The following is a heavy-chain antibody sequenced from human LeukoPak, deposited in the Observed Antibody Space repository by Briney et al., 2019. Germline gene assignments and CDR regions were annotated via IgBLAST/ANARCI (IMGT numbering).Heavy chain of an antibody. D-gene: IGHD3-9*01. CDR1: GGSISSGSYY. J-gene: IGHJ4*02. V-gene: IGHV4-61*02. CDR2: IYTSGST. CDR3: AREMYYDILTGYLAGIDY. Sequence: SETLSLTCTVSGGSISSGSYYWSWIRQPAGKGLEWIGRIYTSGSTNYNPSLKSRVTISVDTSKNQFSLKLSSVTAADTAVYYCAREMYYDILTGYLAGIDYWGQGTLVTVSS.